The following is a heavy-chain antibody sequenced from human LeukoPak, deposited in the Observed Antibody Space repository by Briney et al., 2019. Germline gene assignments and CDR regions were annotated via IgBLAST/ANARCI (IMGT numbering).Heavy chain of an antibody. Sequence: PGGSLRLSCAASGFTFEDYTMHWVRQPPGKGLEWVSLISWDGGSTYYADSVKGRFTISRDNSKNSLYLQMNSLRTEDTALYYCAKASPPNDYDILTGPPGYWGQGTLVTVSS. CDR3: AKASPPNDYDILTGPPGY. V-gene: IGHV3-43*01. CDR1: GFTFEDYT. D-gene: IGHD3-9*01. J-gene: IGHJ4*02. CDR2: ISWDGGST.